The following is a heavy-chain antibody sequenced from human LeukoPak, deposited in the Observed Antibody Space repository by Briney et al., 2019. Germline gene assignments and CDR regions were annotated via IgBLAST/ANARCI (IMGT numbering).Heavy chain of an antibody. CDR1: GFTFSNYR. D-gene: IGHD3-10*02. Sequence: PGGSLRLSCEASGFTFSNYRMSWVRQAPGKGLEWVSSISSSSSYIYYADSVKGRFTISRDNAKNSLYLQMNSLRAEDTAVYYCAELGITMIGGVWGKGTTVTISS. J-gene: IGHJ6*04. V-gene: IGHV3-21*01. CDR2: ISSSSSYI. CDR3: AELGITMIGGV.